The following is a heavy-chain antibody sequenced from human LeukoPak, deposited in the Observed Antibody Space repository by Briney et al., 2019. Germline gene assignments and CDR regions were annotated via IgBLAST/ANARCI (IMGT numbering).Heavy chain of an antibody. D-gene: IGHD6-13*01. Sequence: GGSLRLSCAASGFTFSSYAMSWVRQAPGKGLEWVANIKNDGTVKNYVDSVKGRFTISRDNAKNSLYLQMNSLRAEDTAVYYCAKDSYSKGDYWGQGVLVTVSS. CDR1: GFTFSSYA. J-gene: IGHJ4*02. CDR3: AKDSYSKGDY. V-gene: IGHV3-7*01. CDR2: IKNDGTVK.